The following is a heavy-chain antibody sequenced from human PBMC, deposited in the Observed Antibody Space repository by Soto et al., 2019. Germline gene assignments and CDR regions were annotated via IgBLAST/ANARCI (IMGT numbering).Heavy chain of an antibody. CDR2: ISSSSSYI. J-gene: IGHJ4*02. V-gene: IGHV3-21*01. D-gene: IGHD3-9*01. CDR1: GFTFSSYS. CDR3: ARDYYDILSYFDY. Sequence: EVQLVESGGGLVKPGGSLRLSCAASGFTFSSYSMNWVRQAPGKGLEWVSSISSSSSYIYYADSVKGRFTISRDNAKNSLYLQMNSLRAEDTAVYYCARDYYDILSYFDYWGQGTLVTVSS.